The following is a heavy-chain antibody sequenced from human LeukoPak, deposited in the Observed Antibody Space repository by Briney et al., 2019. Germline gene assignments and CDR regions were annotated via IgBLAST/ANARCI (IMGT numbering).Heavy chain of an antibody. CDR3: ARSGSSGWYTYYFDY. CDR1: GGSISSYY. D-gene: IGHD6-19*01. J-gene: IGHJ4*02. CDR2: IYYSGST. Sequence: SETLSLTCTVSGGSISSYYWGWIRQPPGKGLEWIGSIYYSGSTYYNPSLKSRVTISVDTSKNQFSLKLSSVTAADTAVYYCARSGSSGWYTYYFDYWGQGTLVTVSS. V-gene: IGHV4-39*01.